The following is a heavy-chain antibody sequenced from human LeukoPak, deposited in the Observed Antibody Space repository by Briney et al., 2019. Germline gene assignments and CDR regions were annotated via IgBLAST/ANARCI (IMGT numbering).Heavy chain of an antibody. J-gene: IGHJ4*02. D-gene: IGHD4-23*01. CDR1: GGSISSSSYY. Sequence: SETLSLTCTVSGGSISSSSYYWGWIRQPPGKGLKWIGSIYYSGSTYYNPSLKSRVTISVDTSKNQFSLKLSSVTAADTAVYYCARELTVAYFDYWGQGTLVTVSS. CDR2: IYYSGST. CDR3: ARELTVAYFDY. V-gene: IGHV4-39*07.